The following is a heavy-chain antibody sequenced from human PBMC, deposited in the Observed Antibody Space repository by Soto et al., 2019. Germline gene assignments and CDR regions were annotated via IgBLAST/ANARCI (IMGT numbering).Heavy chain of an antibody. CDR3: ARHGYNSNAPDY. D-gene: IGHD4-4*01. J-gene: IGHJ4*02. CDR1: GYSFTSYG. CDR2: IYPGDSDT. Sequence: GESLTSSCKGSGYSFTSYGIVRVRQMPGKGLEWMGIIYPGDSDTRYSPSFQGQVTISADKSISTAYLQWSSLKASDTAMYYCARHGYNSNAPDYWGQGTMVTVSS. V-gene: IGHV5-51*01.